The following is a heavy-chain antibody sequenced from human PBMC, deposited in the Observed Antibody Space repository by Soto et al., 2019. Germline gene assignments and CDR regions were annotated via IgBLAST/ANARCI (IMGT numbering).Heavy chain of an antibody. CDR3: ASGYCSGGSCYVEAFDI. V-gene: IGHV1-69*02. Sequence: GASVKVSCKASGGTFSSYTISWVRQAPGQGLEWMGRIIPILGIANYAQKFQGRVTITADKSTSTAYMELSSLRSEDTAVYYCASGYCSGGSCYVEAFDIWGQGTMVTVSS. D-gene: IGHD2-15*01. CDR2: IIPILGIA. CDR1: GGTFSSYT. J-gene: IGHJ3*02.